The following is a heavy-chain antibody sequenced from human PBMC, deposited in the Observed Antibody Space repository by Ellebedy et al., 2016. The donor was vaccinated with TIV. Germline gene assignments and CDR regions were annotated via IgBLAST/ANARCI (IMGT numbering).Heavy chain of an antibody. CDR2: IIPIFGTA. CDR1: GGTFSSYA. V-gene: IGHV1-69*05. J-gene: IGHJ6*02. CDR3: ATETGWRAYYYYYYGMDV. D-gene: IGHD7-27*01. Sequence: SVKVSXXASGGTFSSYAISWVRQAPGQGLEWMGGIIPIFGTANYAQKFQGRVTMTRDTSTSTVYMELSSLRSEDTAVYYCATETGWRAYYYYYYGMDVWGQGTTVTVSS.